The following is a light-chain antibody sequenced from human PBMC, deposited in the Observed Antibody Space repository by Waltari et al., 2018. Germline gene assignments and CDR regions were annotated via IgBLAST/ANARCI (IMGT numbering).Light chain of an antibody. CDR2: DAS. CDR1: QGITTY. Sequence: ITCRASQGITTYLAWYQQKTGKAPKLLIYDASTLQGGVPSRFSGSGSGTEFTLTISSLQPEDFATYYCQQLNNYPFTFGPGTKVHIK. CDR3: QQLNNYPFT. V-gene: IGKV1-9*01. J-gene: IGKJ3*01.